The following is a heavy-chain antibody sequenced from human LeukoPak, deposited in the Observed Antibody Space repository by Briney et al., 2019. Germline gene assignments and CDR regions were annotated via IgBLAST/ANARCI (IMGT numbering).Heavy chain of an antibody. V-gene: IGHV3-23*01. CDR1: GFTFSSYG. CDR3: AKRTTEDFDY. J-gene: IGHJ4*02. D-gene: IGHD4-17*01. Sequence: PGGTLRLSCAASGFTFSSYGMSWVRQAPGKGLEWVSAISGSGGSTYYADSVKGRFTISRDNSKNTLYLQMNSLRAEDTAVYYCAKRTTEDFDYWGQGTLVTVSS. CDR2: ISGSGGST.